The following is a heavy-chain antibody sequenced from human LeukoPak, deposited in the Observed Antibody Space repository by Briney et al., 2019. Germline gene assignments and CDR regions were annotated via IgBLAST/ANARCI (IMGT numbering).Heavy chain of an antibody. CDR3: TRDPASSGWPLNWFDP. CDR2: IKEDGSEK. V-gene: IGHV3-7*01. D-gene: IGHD6-19*01. CDR1: GFTFSSYW. Sequence: GGSLRLSCAASGFTFSSYWMSWVRQAPGKGLEWVANIKEDGSEKYYVDSVKGRFTISRDNAKNSLYLEMNSLRAEDTAVYYCTRDPASSGWPLNWFDPWGQGTQVTVSS. J-gene: IGHJ5*02.